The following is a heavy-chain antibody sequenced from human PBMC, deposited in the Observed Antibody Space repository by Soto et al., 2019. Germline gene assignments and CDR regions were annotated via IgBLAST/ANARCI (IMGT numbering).Heavy chain of an antibody. J-gene: IGHJ4*02. CDR1: GFTFSDYY. CDR3: ARRRYGSGSSDF. D-gene: IGHD3-10*01. Sequence: SGGSLRLSCAASGFTFSDYYMSWIRQAPGKGLEWVSHISSSGSSKDYGDSVRGRFTISRDNAKKSLYLQMSSLRVEDTAVYYCARRRYGSGSSDFWGQGTLVTVSS. V-gene: IGHV3-11*01. CDR2: ISSSGSSK.